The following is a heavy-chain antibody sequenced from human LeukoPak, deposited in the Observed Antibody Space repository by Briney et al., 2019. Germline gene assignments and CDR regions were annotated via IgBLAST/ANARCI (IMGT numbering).Heavy chain of an antibody. CDR1: GYTFGTYD. CDR3: GRVLGGGNSVHFDY. Sequence: ASVTVSFTASGYTFGTYDINWVRQAAGQGLEWMGWMNPNTGNTGYAQKFQGRVTITRTTSTSTAYLQLSSLTSEDTAVYYCGRVLGGGNSVHFDYWGQGTLVTVSS. CDR2: MNPNTGNT. V-gene: IGHV1-8*03. J-gene: IGHJ4*02. D-gene: IGHD4-23*01.